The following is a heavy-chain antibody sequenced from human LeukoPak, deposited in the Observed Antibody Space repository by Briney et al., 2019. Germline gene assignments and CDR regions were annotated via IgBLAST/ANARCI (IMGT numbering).Heavy chain of an antibody. J-gene: IGHJ4*02. V-gene: IGHV3-11*01. CDR3: ARALAQSILFDY. CDR1: GFTFSDYY. CDR2: ISSSGSTI. Sequence: GGSLRLSCAASGFTFSDYYMSWIRQAPGKGLEWVSYISSSGSTIYYADSVKGRFTISRDNAKNSLYLQMSSLRAEDTAVYYCARALAQSILFDYWGQGTLVTVSS.